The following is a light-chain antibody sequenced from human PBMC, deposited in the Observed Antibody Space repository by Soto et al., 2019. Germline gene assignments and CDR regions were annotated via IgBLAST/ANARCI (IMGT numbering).Light chain of an antibody. CDR2: GAS. CDR1: QSVSHN. CDR3: QQSNNWPYT. V-gene: IGKV3-15*01. J-gene: IGKJ2*01. Sequence: EILRTQSPATLSVSTGESATLSCRASQSVSHNLAWYQQKPGQAPRLLFYGASTRATGIPARFSGSGSGTDFTLTISSLQSEDFAVYYFQQSNNWPYTFGQGTKLEIK.